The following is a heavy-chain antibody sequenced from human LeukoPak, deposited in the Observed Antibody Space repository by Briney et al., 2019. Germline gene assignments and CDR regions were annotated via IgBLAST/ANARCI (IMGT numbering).Heavy chain of an antibody. V-gene: IGHV4-34*01. CDR2: INHSGST. Sequence: PSETLSLTCAAYGGSFSGYYWSWIRQPPGKGLEWIGEINHSGSTNYNPSLKSRVTISVDTSKNQFSLKLSSVTAADTAVYYCARGISTHSSGWFRWRPTDYWGQGTLVTVSS. CDR3: ARGISTHSSGWFRWRPTDY. D-gene: IGHD6-19*01. J-gene: IGHJ4*02. CDR1: GGSFSGYY.